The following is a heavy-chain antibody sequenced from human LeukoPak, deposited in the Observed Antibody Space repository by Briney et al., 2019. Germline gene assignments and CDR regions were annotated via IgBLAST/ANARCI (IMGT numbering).Heavy chain of an antibody. CDR1: GFSFSSYS. Sequence: GGSLRLSCAASGFSFSSYSMNWVRQAPGKGLEWVSSITSTSSHIYYADSVKGRFTISRDNAKNSLYLQMNSLRAEDTAVYYCAREMYSSSYPTFDYWGQGTLVTVSS. V-gene: IGHV3-21*01. D-gene: IGHD6-13*01. CDR3: AREMYSSSYPTFDY. CDR2: ITSTSSHI. J-gene: IGHJ4*02.